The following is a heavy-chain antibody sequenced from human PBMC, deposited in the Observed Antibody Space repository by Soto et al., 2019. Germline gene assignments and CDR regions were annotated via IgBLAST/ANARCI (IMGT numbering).Heavy chain of an antibody. J-gene: IGHJ4*02. V-gene: IGHV3-23*01. CDR1: GFTFSSYS. CDR2: FRSGGDDDTT. Sequence: PGGSLRLSCAASGFTFSSYSMSWVRQAPGKGLEWVSGFRSGGDDDTTYYADSVRGRFTISRDNSKNTLFLQMNSLRAEDTAIYYCAKKVNSGSGSQFFGYWGQGTLVTVSS. CDR3: AKKVNSGSGSQFFGY. D-gene: IGHD3-10*01.